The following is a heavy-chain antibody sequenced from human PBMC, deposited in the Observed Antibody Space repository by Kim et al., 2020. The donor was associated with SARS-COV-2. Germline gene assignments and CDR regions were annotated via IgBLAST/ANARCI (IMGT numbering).Heavy chain of an antibody. CDR1: GFTFGGYG. Sequence: GGSLRLSCVASGFTFGGYGIHWVRQAPGKGPESLAVIRYDGNMQWYADSVKGRFTVSRDNSRNTLWLQMNGLRVDDTAVYYCARDADTSGRASFLDYWGQGALVIVST. V-gene: IGHV3-33*01. CDR2: IRYDGNMQ. D-gene: IGHD2-15*01. CDR3: ARDADTSGRASFLDY. J-gene: IGHJ4*02.